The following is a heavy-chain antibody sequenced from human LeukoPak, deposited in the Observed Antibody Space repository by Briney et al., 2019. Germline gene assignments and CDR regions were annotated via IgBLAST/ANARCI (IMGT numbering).Heavy chain of an antibody. V-gene: IGHV4-39*07. CDR3: ARTYSSSWNLHFDY. J-gene: IGHJ4*02. CDR1: GGSISSGGYY. Sequence: PSETLSLTCTVSGGSISSGGYYWGWIRQPPGKGLEWIGSIYYSGSTYYNPSLKSRVTISVDTSKNQFSLKLGSVTAADTAVYYCARTYSSSWNLHFDYWGQGTLVTVSS. CDR2: IYYSGST. D-gene: IGHD6-13*01.